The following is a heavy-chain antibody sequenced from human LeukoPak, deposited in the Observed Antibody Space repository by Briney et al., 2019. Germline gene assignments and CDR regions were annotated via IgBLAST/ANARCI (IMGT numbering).Heavy chain of an antibody. D-gene: IGHD3-22*01. CDR2: IKNDGSGI. J-gene: IGHJ2*01. CDR1: GFNFVNTW. CDR3: AKEGQYYYERSGYYSRAYWYFDL. V-gene: IGHV3-74*01. Sequence: GGSLRLSCAASGFNFVNTWMHWVRQAPGKGLVWVARIKNDGSGIIYADSVEGRFTISRDNARNTVYLQMNSLRAEDTAVYYCAKEGQYYYERSGYYSRAYWYFDLWGRGTLVTVSS.